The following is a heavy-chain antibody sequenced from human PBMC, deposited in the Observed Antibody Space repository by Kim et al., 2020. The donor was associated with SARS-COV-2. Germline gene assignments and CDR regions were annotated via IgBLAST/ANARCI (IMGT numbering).Heavy chain of an antibody. CDR2: IGTAGDT. CDR3: ARVTPGDGYKYGAFDI. V-gene: IGHV3-13*04. CDR1: GFTFSSYD. D-gene: IGHD5-12*01. Sequence: GGSLRLSCAASGFTFSSYDMHWVRQATGKGLEWVSAIGTAGDTYYPGSVKGRFTISRENAKNSLYLQMNSLRAGDTAVYYCARVTPGDGYKYGAFDIWGQGTMVTVSS. J-gene: IGHJ3*02.